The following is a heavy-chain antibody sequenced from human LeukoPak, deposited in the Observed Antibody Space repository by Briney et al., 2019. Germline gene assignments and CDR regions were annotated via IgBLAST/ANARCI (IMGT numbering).Heavy chain of an antibody. Sequence: ASVKVSCKASGYTFTGYYMHWVRQGPGQGLEWMGWISAYNGNTSYAQKLQGRVTMTTDTSTSTAYMDLRSLRSDDTAVYYCARVRNSGFRYVDSWGQGTLVTVSS. J-gene: IGHJ4*02. CDR1: GYTFTGYY. CDR2: ISAYNGNT. D-gene: IGHD5-12*01. CDR3: ARVRNSGFRYVDS. V-gene: IGHV1-18*04.